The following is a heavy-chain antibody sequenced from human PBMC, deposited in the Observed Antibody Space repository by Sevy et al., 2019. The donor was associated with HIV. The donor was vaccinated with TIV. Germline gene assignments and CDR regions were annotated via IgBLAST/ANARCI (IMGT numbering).Heavy chain of an antibody. CDR1: GGSISSSSYY. CDR2: IYYRGST. V-gene: IGHV4-39*01. D-gene: IGHD3-3*01. CDR3: ARVNALRVVIRWFDP. J-gene: IGHJ5*02. Sequence: SETLSLTCTVSGGSISSSSYYWGWIRQPPGKGLEWIGSIYYRGSTYYNPSLKSRVTISVDTSKNQFSLKLSSVTAADTAVYHCARVNALRVVIRWFDPWGQGTLVTVSS.